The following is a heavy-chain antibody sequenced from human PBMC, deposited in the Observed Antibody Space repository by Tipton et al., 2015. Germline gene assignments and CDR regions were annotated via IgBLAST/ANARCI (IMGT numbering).Heavy chain of an antibody. D-gene: IGHD3-16*01. CDR3: AREPLMLGGLRYAMDV. Sequence: TLSLTCTVSGASMSSSYWSWIRQPAGKGLEWIGRIYTSGNTMYTPSLKSRVTMSVDPSKNQFSLKVTSVTAADTAVYYCAREPLMLGGLRYAMDVWGQGTTVTVSS. J-gene: IGHJ6*02. CDR1: GASMSSSY. CDR2: IYTSGNT. V-gene: IGHV4-4*07.